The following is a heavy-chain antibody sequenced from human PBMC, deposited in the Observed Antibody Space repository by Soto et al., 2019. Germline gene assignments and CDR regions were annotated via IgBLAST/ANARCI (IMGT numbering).Heavy chain of an antibody. CDR3: ARDKGGRYSGYYYGMDV. D-gene: IGHD1-26*01. CDR1: GYTFTSYG. V-gene: IGHV1-18*01. Sequence: QVQLVQSGAEVKKPGASVKVSCKASGYTFTSYGISWVRQAPGQGLEWMGWISAYNGNTNYAQKLQGRVTMTTDTSXSXXYRELRSLRSDDTAVYYCARDKGGRYSGYYYGMDVWGQGTTVTVSS. J-gene: IGHJ6*02. CDR2: ISAYNGNT.